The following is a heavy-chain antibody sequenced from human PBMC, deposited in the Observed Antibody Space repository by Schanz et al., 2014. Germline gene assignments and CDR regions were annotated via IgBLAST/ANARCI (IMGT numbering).Heavy chain of an antibody. CDR1: GFTFSTYA. CDR2: ISGSGGST. D-gene: IGHD2-15*01. CDR3: AKGMGYCSGGTCYDYYYYGLDV. V-gene: IGHV3-23*01. J-gene: IGHJ6*02. Sequence: EVQLLDSGGGLVQPGGSLRLSCAASGFTFSTYAMSWVRQAPGKGLEWVSAISGSGGSTYYADSVKGRFTISRDNSENTQYLQMNSLSADDTAVFYCAKGMGYCSGGTCYDYYYYGLDVWGQGTTVTVSS.